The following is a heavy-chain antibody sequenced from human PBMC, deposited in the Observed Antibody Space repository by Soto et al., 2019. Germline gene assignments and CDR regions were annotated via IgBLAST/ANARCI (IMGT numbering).Heavy chain of an antibody. CDR2: VSGSGGTT. CDR3: AKCIAVAGNTWDY. Sequence: EVQLLESGGGLVQPGGSLRLSCAASGFTFRSYAMSWVRQAPGKGLEWVSGVSGSGGTTYYADSVKGRFTISRDNSKNTLDLQMNSLGAEDTAIYYCAKCIAVAGNTWDYWGQGTLVTVSS. CDR1: GFTFRSYA. V-gene: IGHV3-23*01. D-gene: IGHD6-19*01. J-gene: IGHJ4*02.